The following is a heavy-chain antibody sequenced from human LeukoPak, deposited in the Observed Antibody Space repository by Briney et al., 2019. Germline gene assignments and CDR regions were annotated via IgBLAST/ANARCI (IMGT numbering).Heavy chain of an antibody. CDR3: ARGRSGSYPPDFDY. V-gene: IGHV3-53*01. CDR1: GFTVSSNY. CDR2: IYSGGST. Sequence: PGGSLRLSCAASGFTVSSNYMSWVRQAPGKGLEWVSVIYSGGSTYYADSVKGRFTISRDNSKNTLYLQMNSLRAEDTAVYYCARGRSGSYPPDFDYLGQGTLVTVSS. D-gene: IGHD1-26*01. J-gene: IGHJ4*02.